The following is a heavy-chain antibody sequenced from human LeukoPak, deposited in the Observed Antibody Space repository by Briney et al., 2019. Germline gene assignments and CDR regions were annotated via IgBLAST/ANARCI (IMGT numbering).Heavy chain of an antibody. CDR3: ARDLDWGSDY. CDR2: IIPIFGTA. D-gene: IGHD7-27*01. Sequence: GGSVKVSCKASGGTFSSYAISWVRQAPGQGLEWMGGIIPIFGTANYAQKFQGRVTITADESTSTAYMELSSLRSEGTTVYYCARDLDWGSDYWGQGTLVTVSS. J-gene: IGHJ4*02. CDR1: GGTFSSYA. V-gene: IGHV1-69*13.